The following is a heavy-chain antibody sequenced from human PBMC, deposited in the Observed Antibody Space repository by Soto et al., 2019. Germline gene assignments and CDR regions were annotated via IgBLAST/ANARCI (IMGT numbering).Heavy chain of an antibody. CDR2: INPNSGGT. CDR3: ARRRGYSSSRFDP. D-gene: IGHD5-18*01. CDR1: GYTFTGYY. V-gene: IGHV1-2*04. Sequence: ASVKVSCKASGYTFTGYYMHWVRQAPGQGLEWMGWINPNSGGTNYAQKFQGWVTMTRDTSISTAYMELSRLRSDDTAVYYCARRRGYSSSRFDPWGQGTLVTVSS. J-gene: IGHJ5*02.